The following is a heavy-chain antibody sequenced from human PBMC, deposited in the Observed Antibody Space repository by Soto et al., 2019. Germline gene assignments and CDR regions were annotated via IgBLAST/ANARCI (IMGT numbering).Heavy chain of an antibody. V-gene: IGHV4-59*01. Sequence: SETLSLTCTVSGGSISTYYCTWIRQPPGKGLEWIGYAYGGGSTNYNPSLESRVTISVDTSKNQFPLKLTSVTAADSAVYYCARSLTWTYSGPLGYWGQGTLVTVSS. CDR3: ARSLTWTYSGPLGY. J-gene: IGHJ4*02. CDR2: AYGGGST. D-gene: IGHD1-7*01. CDR1: GGSISTYY.